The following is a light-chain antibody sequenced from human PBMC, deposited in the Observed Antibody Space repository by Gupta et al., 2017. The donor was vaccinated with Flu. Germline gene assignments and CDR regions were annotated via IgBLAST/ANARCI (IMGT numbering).Light chain of an antibody. CDR3: QQDDSSPFT. V-gene: IGKV3-20*01. CDR1: HSVTRTY. J-gene: IGKJ4*01. CDR2: DVS. Sequence: GTLSLSPGECCTSCCSASHSVTRTYLAWYQQKPGQAPRLLIYDVSNSVTGIPDRFSGSGSGTDFTLNISRLEPEDFAIYFCQQDDSSPFTFGRGTKVEIK.